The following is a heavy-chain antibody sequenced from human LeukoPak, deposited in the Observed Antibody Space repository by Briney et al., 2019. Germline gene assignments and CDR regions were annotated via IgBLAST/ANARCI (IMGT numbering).Heavy chain of an antibody. V-gene: IGHV3-30*04. CDR3: ARDFTPEWFDIH. D-gene: IGHD3-3*01. CDR1: GLAFSSYS. Sequence: GGSLRLSCVASGLAFSSYSMHWVRQAPGKGLEWVGAISYDGSDEYYTDSVKGRFTISRDNSKNTVYLQMNSLRADDTAVYYCARDFTPEWFDIHWGQGTLVTVS. CDR2: ISYDGSDE. J-gene: IGHJ4*02.